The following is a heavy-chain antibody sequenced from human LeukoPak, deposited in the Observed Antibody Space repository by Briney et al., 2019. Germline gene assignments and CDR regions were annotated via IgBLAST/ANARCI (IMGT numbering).Heavy chain of an antibody. V-gene: IGHV3-11*06. D-gene: IGHD3-10*01. CDR2: ISTRSSYT. Sequence: GGSLRLSCAVSGFTFSGNYMSWVRQAPGKGLEWVSYISTRSSYTKYADSVRGRFTISRDDAKNSLYLQMNSLSAEDTAVYYCARGHYNGDYWGPGTLVTVSS. J-gene: IGHJ4*02. CDR3: ARGHYNGDY. CDR1: GFTFSGNY.